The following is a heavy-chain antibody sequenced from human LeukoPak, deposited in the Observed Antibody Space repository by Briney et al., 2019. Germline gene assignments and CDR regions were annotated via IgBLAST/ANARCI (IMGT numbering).Heavy chain of an antibody. CDR1: GGSISSSSYY. CDR2: IYYSGST. D-gene: IGHD6-6*01. CDR3: ARVSSSSRGNNWFDP. V-gene: IGHV4-39*07. Sequence: PSETLSLTCTVSGGSISSSSYYWGWIRQPPGKGLEWIGSIYYSGSTYYNPSLKSRVTISVDTSKNQFSLKLSSVTAADTAVYYCARVSSSSRGNNWFDPWGQGTLVTVSS. J-gene: IGHJ5*02.